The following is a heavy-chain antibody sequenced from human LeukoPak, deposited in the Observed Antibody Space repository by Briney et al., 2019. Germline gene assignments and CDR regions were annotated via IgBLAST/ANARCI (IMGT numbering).Heavy chain of an antibody. D-gene: IGHD2-2*01. J-gene: IGHJ3*02. CDR3: AKDIVVVPAAMGAFDI. CDR2: IRGSGGST. V-gene: IGHV3-23*01. CDR1: GFTFSSYA. Sequence: PGGSLRLSCAASGFTFSSYAMSCVRQAPGKGLERVSAIRGSGGSTYYADSVKGRFTISRDNSKNTLYLQMNSLRAEDTAVYYCAKDIVVVPAAMGAFDIWGQGTMVTVSS.